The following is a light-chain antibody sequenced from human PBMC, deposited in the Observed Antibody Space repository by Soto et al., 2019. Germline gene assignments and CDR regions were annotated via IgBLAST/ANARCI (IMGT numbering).Light chain of an antibody. V-gene: IGKV1-5*03. J-gene: IGKJ1*01. CDR3: QQYSTYLT. CDR2: KAS. Sequence: DIQMTQSPSTLSAFVGDRVTITCRASQSISSWLAWYQQKPGKAPKVLIYKASSLESGVPSRFSGSGSGTEFALTISSLQPDDVATYYCQQYSTYLTFGQGTKVEIK. CDR1: QSISSW.